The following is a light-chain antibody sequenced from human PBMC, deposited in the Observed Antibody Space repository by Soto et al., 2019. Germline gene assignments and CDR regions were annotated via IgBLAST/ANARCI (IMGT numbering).Light chain of an antibody. CDR2: GAS. V-gene: IGKV3-20*01. CDR1: QSVSSSY. CDR3: QQYGSTPWT. J-gene: IGKJ1*01. Sequence: EIELTQSPGTLSLSPGERATLSCRASQSVSSSYLAWYQQKPGQAPRLLIYGASSRDTGLPDRFSGSGSGTDFTLTISRLEPEDFAVYYCQQYGSTPWTFGQGTKVEIK.